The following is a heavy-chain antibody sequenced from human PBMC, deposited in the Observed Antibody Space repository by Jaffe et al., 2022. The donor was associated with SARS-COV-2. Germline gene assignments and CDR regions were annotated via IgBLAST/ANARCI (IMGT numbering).Heavy chain of an antibody. Sequence: QVQLQQWGAGLLKPSETLSLTCAVYGGSFSGYYWSWIRQPPGKGLEWIGEINHSGSTNYNPSLKSRVTISVDTSKNQFSLKLSSVTAADTAVYYCARVRDGYNYRRLVAFDIWGQGTMVTVSS. CDR1: GGSFSGYY. CDR2: INHSGST. V-gene: IGHV4-34*01. J-gene: IGHJ3*02. CDR3: ARVRDGYNYRRLVAFDI. D-gene: IGHD5-12*01.